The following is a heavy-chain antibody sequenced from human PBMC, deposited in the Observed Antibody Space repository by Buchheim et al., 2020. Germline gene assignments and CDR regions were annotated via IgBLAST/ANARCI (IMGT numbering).Heavy chain of an antibody. J-gene: IGHJ4*02. Sequence: EVQLLESGGGLVQPGGSLRLSCAASGFTFSSYAMSWVRQAPGKGLEWVSSVTDSGSSTSYADSVKGRFTISRDNSKNPLFLQMNSLRVDDTAVYYCGGSRAAPGTGYWGQGTL. CDR1: GFTFSSYA. CDR3: GGSRAAPGTGY. V-gene: IGHV3-23*01. D-gene: IGHD6-13*01. CDR2: VTDSGSST.